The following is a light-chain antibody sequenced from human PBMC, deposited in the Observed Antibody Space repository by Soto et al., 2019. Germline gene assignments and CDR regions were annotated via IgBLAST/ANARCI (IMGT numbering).Light chain of an antibody. V-gene: IGLV2-14*01. Sequence: QSALTQSASVSGSPGQSITISCTGTSSDVGGYNYVSWYQQHPGKAPKLIIYDVSNRPSGVSTRFSGSKSGNTASLTISGLHDEDEDYYSCTSYTSNSSWVFGGGTQLTVL. J-gene: IGLJ3*02. CDR3: TSYTSNSSWV. CDR1: SSDVGGYNY. CDR2: DVS.